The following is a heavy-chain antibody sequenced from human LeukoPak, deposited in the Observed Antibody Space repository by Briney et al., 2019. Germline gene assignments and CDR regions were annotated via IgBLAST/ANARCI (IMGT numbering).Heavy chain of an antibody. V-gene: IGHV4-38-2*02. CDR1: GYSISSGYY. J-gene: IGHJ4*02. CDR3: ARGGPTSFSDY. D-gene: IGHD1-1*01. Sequence: SEALSLTCTVSGYSISSGYYWGWIRQPPGKGLEWIGSIYHSGSTYYNPSLKSRVTISVDTSENQFSLKLSSVTAADTAVYYCARGGPTSFSDYWGQGTLVTVSS. CDR2: IYHSGST.